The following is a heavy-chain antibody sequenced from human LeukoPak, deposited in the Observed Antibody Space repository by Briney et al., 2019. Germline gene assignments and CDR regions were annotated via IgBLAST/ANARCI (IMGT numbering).Heavy chain of an antibody. V-gene: IGHV3-21*01. D-gene: IGHD6-19*01. CDR1: GFTFSNYY. Sequence: GGSLRLYCAASGFTFSNYYMNWVRQAPVKGLECVSSISSGSSYIYYADSLKGRFTISRDNAQNSLYLQMNSLRAEDTAVYYCATGVRGYNSALDYWGQGTLVTVSP. J-gene: IGHJ4*02. CDR2: ISSGSSYI. CDR3: ATGVRGYNSALDY.